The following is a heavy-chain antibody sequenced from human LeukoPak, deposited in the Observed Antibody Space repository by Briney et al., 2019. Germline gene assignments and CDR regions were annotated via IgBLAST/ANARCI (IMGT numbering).Heavy chain of an antibody. CDR2: IYTSGST. J-gene: IGHJ4*02. Sequence: SETLSLTCTVSGGSISSGSYYWSWIRQPAGKGLEWIGRIYTSGSTNYNPSLKSRVTISVDTSKNQFSLKLSSVTAADTAVYYCARDRYYGSGSYWGPADYWGQGTLVTVSS. CDR3: ARDRYYGSGSYWGPADY. V-gene: IGHV4-61*02. D-gene: IGHD3-10*01. CDR1: GGSISSGSYY.